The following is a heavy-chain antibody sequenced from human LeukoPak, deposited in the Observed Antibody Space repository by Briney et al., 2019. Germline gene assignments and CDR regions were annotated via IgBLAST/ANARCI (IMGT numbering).Heavy chain of an antibody. CDR3: ARLGGIAAAVAHFDY. D-gene: IGHD6-13*01. CDR2: IRYDGSNK. J-gene: IGHJ4*02. Sequence: PGGSLRLSCAASGFTFSSYGMHWVRQAPGKGLEWVAFIRYDGSNKYYADSEKGRFTISRGNSKNTLYLQMNSLRAEDTAVYYCARLGGIAAAVAHFDYWGQGTLVTVSS. CDR1: GFTFSSYG. V-gene: IGHV3-30*02.